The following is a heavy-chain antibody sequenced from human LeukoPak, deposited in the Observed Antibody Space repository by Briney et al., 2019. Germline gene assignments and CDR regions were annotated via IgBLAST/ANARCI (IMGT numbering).Heavy chain of an antibody. CDR2: IYTSGST. Sequence: SETLSLTCNVSGGSISGYYCSWIRQPAGKGLEWIGRIYTSGSTKYNPSLKSRVTVYVDTSKSQFSLKLTSVTAADTAVYYCARRTDSGYSSSSSAFDVWGQGTMVTVSS. J-gene: IGHJ3*01. D-gene: IGHD6-6*01. V-gene: IGHV4-4*07. CDR3: ARRTDSGYSSSSSAFDV. CDR1: GGSISGYY.